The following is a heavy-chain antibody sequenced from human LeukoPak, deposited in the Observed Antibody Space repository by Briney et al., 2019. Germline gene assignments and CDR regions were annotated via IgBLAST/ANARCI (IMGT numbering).Heavy chain of an antibody. V-gene: IGHV3-30*04. J-gene: IGHJ6*04. D-gene: IGHD5-12*01. CDR3: ARAERGGYSGYDYGMDL. Sequence: GGSLRLSCAASGLAFSSYAMHWVRQAPGRGLEWVAVISYDGSNTYYADSVKGRFTISRDNSKNTLYLQMNSLRAEDTAVYYCARAERGGYSGYDYGMDLWGKGTTVTVSS. CDR1: GLAFSSYA. CDR2: ISYDGSNT.